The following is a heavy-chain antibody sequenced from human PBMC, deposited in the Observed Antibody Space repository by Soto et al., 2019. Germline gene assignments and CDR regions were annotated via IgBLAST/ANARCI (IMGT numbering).Heavy chain of an antibody. CDR1: GYTFTNYA. Sequence: QVQLVQSGAEVKKPGASVKVSCKASGYTFTNYAIDWVRQAPGQRLEWMGWINAGNGNTKYSRKFLGRVTITRDTSASTAYMELSSLRSEDTAVYYCARDMGFGLSDYWGQGILVTVSS. D-gene: IGHD3-10*01. CDR3: ARDMGFGLSDY. J-gene: IGHJ4*02. CDR2: INAGNGNT. V-gene: IGHV1-3*01.